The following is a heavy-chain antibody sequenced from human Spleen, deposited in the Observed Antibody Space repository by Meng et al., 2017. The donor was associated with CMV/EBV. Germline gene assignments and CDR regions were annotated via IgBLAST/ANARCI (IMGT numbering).Heavy chain of an antibody. J-gene: IGHJ5*02. CDR1: RYTFTSYD. CDR3: ARGGRTSVGREPWFDP. V-gene: IGHV1-18*01. D-gene: IGHD2-2*01. Sequence: RYTFTSYDLSWVRQAPGQGLEWMGWISPYYGTTHYAQRLQGRVTMTTDTSTTTAYMELRSLRSDDTAVYYCARGGRTSVGREPWFDPWGQGTLVTVSS. CDR2: ISPYYGTT.